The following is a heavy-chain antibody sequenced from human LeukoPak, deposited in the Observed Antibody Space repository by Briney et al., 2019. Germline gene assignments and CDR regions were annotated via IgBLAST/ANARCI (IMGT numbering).Heavy chain of an antibody. D-gene: IGHD1-26*01. CDR3: ARIRGELDAFDI. Sequence: ASVKVSCKASGYTFTGYYMHWVRQAPGQGLEWMGWINPNSGGTNFAQNLQGRVTMTTDTSTNTAYMELRSLISDDTAVYYCARIRGELDAFDIWGQGTMVTVSS. CDR1: GYTFTGYY. J-gene: IGHJ3*02. V-gene: IGHV1-2*02. CDR2: INPNSGGT.